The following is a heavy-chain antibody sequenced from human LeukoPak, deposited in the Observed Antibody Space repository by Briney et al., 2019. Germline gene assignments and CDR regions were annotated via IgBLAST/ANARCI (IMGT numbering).Heavy chain of an antibody. D-gene: IGHD1-26*01. Sequence: PGGPLRLSCAASGFTVSSNYMSWVRQAPGKGLEWVSVIYSGGSTYYADSVKGRFTISRDNSKNTLYLQMNSLRAEDTAVYYCARDFPPHGYSGSSRWGQGTLVTVSS. CDR1: GFTVSSNY. V-gene: IGHV3-53*01. CDR2: IYSGGST. J-gene: IGHJ4*02. CDR3: ARDFPPHGYSGSSR.